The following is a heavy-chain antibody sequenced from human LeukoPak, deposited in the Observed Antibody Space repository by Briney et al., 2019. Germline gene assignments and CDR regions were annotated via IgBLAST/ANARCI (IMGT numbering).Heavy chain of an antibody. CDR2: INHSGST. J-gene: IGHJ4*02. D-gene: IGHD3-10*01. V-gene: IGHV4-34*01. CDR3: ARVGRLMVRGVYDY. Sequence: PSETLSLTCAVYGGSFSGYYWSWIRQPPGKGLEWIGEINHSGSTNYNPSLKSRVTISVDTSKNQFSLKLSSVTAADTAVYYCARVGRLMVRGVYDYWGQGTLVTVSS. CDR1: GGSFSGYY.